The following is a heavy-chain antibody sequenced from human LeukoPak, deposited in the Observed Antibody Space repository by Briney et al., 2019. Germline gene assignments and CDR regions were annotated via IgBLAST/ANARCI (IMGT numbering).Heavy chain of an antibody. Sequence: GGSLRLSCAASGFTFSTSWMSWVRQAPGKGLEWVANIKQDGSEKYYVDSVKGRFTISRDSAKNSLYLQMNSLRAEDTAVYYCATYSSLNRREFQYWGQGTLLTVSS. CDR2: IKQDGSEK. CDR1: GFTFSTSW. D-gene: IGHD3-22*01. CDR3: ATYSSLNRREFQY. V-gene: IGHV3-7*01. J-gene: IGHJ1*01.